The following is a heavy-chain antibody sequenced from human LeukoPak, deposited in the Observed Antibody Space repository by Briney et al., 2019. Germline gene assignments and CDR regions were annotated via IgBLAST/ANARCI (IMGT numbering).Heavy chain of an antibody. CDR1: GGTFSSYA. CDR2: INTNTGNP. D-gene: IGHD2/OR15-2a*01. CDR3: ARAYSTTWNDGFDY. Sequence: GASVKVSCKASGGTFSSYAISWVRQAPGQGLEWMGWINTNTGNPTYAQDFTGRFVFSLDTSVSTAYLQISSLMAEDTAVYYCARAYSTTWNDGFDYWGQGTLVTVSS. V-gene: IGHV7-4-1*02. J-gene: IGHJ4*02.